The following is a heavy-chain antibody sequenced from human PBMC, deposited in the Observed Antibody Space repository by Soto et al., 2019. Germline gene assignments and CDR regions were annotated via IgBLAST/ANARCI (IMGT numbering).Heavy chain of an antibody. V-gene: IGHV1-69*12. Sequence: QVQLLQSGAEVKKPGSSVRVSCEASGGTFRTYAISWVRQAPGQGLEWMGEIIPIFGTVNYAQKFQGRVTISADXSXTXVXXDLRSLRSEDTAVYYCAKGAVAGTPTSYYYSGMDVWGQGTTVTVSS. D-gene: IGHD6-19*01. CDR3: AKGAVAGTPTSYYYSGMDV. J-gene: IGHJ6*02. CDR1: GGTFRTYA. CDR2: IIPIFGTV.